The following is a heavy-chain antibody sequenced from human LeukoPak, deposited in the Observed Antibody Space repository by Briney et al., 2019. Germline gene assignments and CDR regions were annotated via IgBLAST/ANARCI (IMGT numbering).Heavy chain of an antibody. V-gene: IGHV4-59*01. J-gene: IGHJ2*01. D-gene: IGHD6-13*01. CDR3: ARTYGSSGLGYFDL. CDR1: GGSISSYY. CDR2: IYYSRRT. Sequence: SETLSLTCTVSGGSISSYYWSWIRQPPGKGLEWFGYIYYSRRTNYSPSLKRRLTISVDTSKNQFSLKLSSVTAADTAVYYCARTYGSSGLGYFDLWGRGTLVTVSS.